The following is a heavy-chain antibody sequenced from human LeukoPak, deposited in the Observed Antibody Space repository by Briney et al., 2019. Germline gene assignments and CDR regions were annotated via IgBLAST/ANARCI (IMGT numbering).Heavy chain of an antibody. D-gene: IGHD3-22*01. CDR1: GGTFSSYA. V-gene: IGHV1-69*05. CDR3: ARVPYYDSSFDAFDI. CDR2: IIPIFGTA. Sequence: VASVKVSCKASGGTFSSYAISWVRQAPGQGLEWMGGIIPIFGTANYAQKFQGRVTITTDESTSTAYMELSSLRSEDTAVYYCARVPYYDSSFDAFDIWGQGTMVTVSS. J-gene: IGHJ3*02.